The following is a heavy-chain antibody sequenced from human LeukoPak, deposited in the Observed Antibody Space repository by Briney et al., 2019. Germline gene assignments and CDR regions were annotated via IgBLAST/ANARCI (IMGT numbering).Heavy chain of an antibody. V-gene: IGHV1-69*13. CDR3: ARVCSSGWYPLHYYYYYGMDV. J-gene: IGHJ6*02. CDR2: IIPIFGTA. Sequence: SVKVSCKASGGTFSSYAISWVRQAPGQGLEWMGGIIPIFGTANYAQKFQGRVTITADESTSTAYMELSSLRSEDTAVYYCARVCSSGWYPLHYYYYYGMDVWGQGTTVTVSS. CDR1: GGTFSSYA. D-gene: IGHD6-19*01.